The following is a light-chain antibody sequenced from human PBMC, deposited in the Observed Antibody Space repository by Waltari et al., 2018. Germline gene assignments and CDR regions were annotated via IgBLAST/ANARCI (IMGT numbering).Light chain of an antibody. CDR3: LQYNGYT. Sequence: DIQMTQSPSTLSASVGDRVTITCRASQSISNWLAWYQQKPGKAPNLLISDASSLASGVPSRFSGSGSGTEFTLTISSLQPDDFAAYYCLQYNGYTFGQGTKVEFK. CDR1: QSISNW. J-gene: IGKJ1*01. V-gene: IGKV1-5*01. CDR2: DAS.